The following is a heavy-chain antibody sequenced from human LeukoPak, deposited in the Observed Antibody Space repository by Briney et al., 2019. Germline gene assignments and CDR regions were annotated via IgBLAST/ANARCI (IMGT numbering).Heavy chain of an antibody. J-gene: IGHJ4*02. Sequence: SETLSLTCTVSGGSISSSSYYWGWIRQPPGKGLEWIGSIYYSGSTYYNPSLKSRVTISVDTSKNQFSLKLSSVTAADTAVYYCARGPGLPVDYWGQGTLVTVSS. V-gene: IGHV4-39*01. CDR3: ARGPGLPVDY. CDR2: IYYSGST. CDR1: GGSISSSSYY.